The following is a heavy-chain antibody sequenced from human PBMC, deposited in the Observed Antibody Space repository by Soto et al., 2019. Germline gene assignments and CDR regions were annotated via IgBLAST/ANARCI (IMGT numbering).Heavy chain of an antibody. Sequence: EVQLVESGGGVVQPGGSLRLSCAASGFSFSTWMHWVRQAPGKGLVWLSRINSDGSSITYADSVKGRFIVSRDNAKNTLYLQINSLTAEDTAGYYCTRGARGYGNFDYWGQGVLLTVSS. J-gene: IGHJ4*02. CDR3: TRGARGYGNFDY. CDR2: INSDGSSI. D-gene: IGHD6-25*01. V-gene: IGHV3-74*01. CDR1: GFSFSTW.